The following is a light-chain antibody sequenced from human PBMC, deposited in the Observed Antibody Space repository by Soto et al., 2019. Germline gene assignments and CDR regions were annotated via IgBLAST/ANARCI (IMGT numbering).Light chain of an antibody. Sequence: EIVLTQSPATLSVSPGDRVALSCRASQSLTRNLAWYQQKPGQAPRLLIYEASTRATGIPGRFSGSGSGTEFTLTISSLQSEDFAVYYCQQYNNWPPYTFXQGTKVDIK. V-gene: IGKV3-15*01. CDR2: EAS. J-gene: IGKJ2*01. CDR3: QQYNNWPPYT. CDR1: QSLTRN.